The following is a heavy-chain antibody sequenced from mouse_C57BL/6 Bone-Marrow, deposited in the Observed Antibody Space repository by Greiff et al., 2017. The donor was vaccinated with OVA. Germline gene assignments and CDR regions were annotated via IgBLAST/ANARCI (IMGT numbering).Heavy chain of an antibody. J-gene: IGHJ4*01. V-gene: IGHV1-64*01. CDR3: ARIYYDYDYYAMDY. D-gene: IGHD2-4*01. CDR2: IHPNSGST. CDR1: GYTFTSYW. Sequence: VQLQQPGAELVKPGASVKLSCKASGYTFTSYWMHWVKQRPGQGLEWIGMIHPNSGSTNYNEKFKSKATLTVDKSSSTAYMQLSSLTSEDSAVYYCARIYYDYDYYAMDYWGQGTSVTVSS.